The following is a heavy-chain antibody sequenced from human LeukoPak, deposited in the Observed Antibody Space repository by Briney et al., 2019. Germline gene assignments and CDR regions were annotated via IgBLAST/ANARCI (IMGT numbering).Heavy chain of an antibody. J-gene: IGHJ3*02. V-gene: IGHV3-30*12. CDR2: IQNDGSNE. CDR3: ARQFLYNWNYGAFDI. D-gene: IGHD1-7*01. CDR1: GFTFSSYG. Sequence: GGSLRLSCAASGFTFSSYGMHWVRQAPGKGLEWVAYIQNDGSNEQYADSVKGRFSISRDSAKNSLYLQMNSLRAEDTALYYCARQFLYNWNYGAFDIWGQGTMVTVSS.